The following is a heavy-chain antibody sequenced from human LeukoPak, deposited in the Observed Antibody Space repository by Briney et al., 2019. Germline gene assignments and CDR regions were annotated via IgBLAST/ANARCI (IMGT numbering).Heavy chain of an antibody. V-gene: IGHV3-74*01. Sequence: GGSLRLSCEASGFSFSSYWMHWVRQAPGKGLVWVSRISSDGSSTIYADSVKGRFTISRDNAKNTLYLQMNSLRAEDTAVYYCARLGSGSTLDCWGQGILVTVSS. D-gene: IGHD3-10*01. CDR3: ARLGSGSTLDC. J-gene: IGHJ4*02. CDR1: GFSFSSYW. CDR2: ISSDGSST.